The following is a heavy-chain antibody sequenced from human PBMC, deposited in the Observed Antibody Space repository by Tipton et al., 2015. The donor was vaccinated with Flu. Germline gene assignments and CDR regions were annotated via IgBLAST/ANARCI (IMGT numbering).Heavy chain of an antibody. CDR1: GGSFSGYY. CDR2: INHSGST. CDR3: AREDSSSPGYYYYYMDV. V-gene: IGHV4-34*01. J-gene: IGHJ6*03. D-gene: IGHD6-6*01. Sequence: TLSLTCAVYGGSFSGYYWSWIRQPPGKGLEWIGEINHSGSTNYNPSLKSRVTMSVDASKNQFSLKLSSVTAADTAVYYCAREDSSSPGYYYYYMDVWGKGTTATVSS.